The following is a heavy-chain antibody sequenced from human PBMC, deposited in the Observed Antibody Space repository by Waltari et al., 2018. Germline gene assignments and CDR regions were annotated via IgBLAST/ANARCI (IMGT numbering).Heavy chain of an antibody. V-gene: IGHV4-59*08. CDR3: ARLPTKYYDSLGWGFFDQ. D-gene: IGHD3-22*01. J-gene: IGHJ4*02. Sequence: HVQLQESGPGLVKPSETLSLTCTVSGDFLRYDHLTWIRQAPGKGLEWIAYRRNTGGTKCTPSLQSRVTVSAVTSKKQFSLRLTSVTAADTAVYYCARLPTKYYDSLGWGFFDQWGQGILVTVSS. CDR2: RRNTGGT. CDR1: GDFLRYDH.